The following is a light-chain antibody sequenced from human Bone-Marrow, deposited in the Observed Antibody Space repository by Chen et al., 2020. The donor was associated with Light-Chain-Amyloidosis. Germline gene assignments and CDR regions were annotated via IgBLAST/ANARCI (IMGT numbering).Light chain of an antibody. CDR1: SSNIGAGHD. V-gene: IGLV1-40*01. CDR2: GNN. J-gene: IGLJ2*01. CDR3: QSYDSRQSAL. Sequence: QSVLTPPPSVSGAPGPRVIISCTGSSSNIGAGHDVHWYQQLPGTAPKLLIYGNNNRPSGVPDRFSGSKSGTSASLAITGLQAEDEADYYCQSYDSRQSALFGGGTKLTVL.